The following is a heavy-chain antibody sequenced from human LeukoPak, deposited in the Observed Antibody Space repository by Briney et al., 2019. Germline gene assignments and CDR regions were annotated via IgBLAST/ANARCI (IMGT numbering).Heavy chain of an antibody. Sequence: ASVKVSCKASGGTFSSYGISWVRQAPGQGLEWMGWISAYNGNTNYAQKLQGRVTMTTDTSTSTAYMELRSLRSDDTAVYYCARDLRIVGATPGDYWGQGTLVTVSS. CDR3: ARDLRIVGATPGDY. CDR1: GGTFSSYG. V-gene: IGHV1-18*01. CDR2: ISAYNGNT. J-gene: IGHJ4*02. D-gene: IGHD1-26*01.